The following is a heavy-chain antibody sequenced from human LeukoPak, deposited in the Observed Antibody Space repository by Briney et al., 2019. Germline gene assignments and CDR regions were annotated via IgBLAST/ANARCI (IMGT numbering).Heavy chain of an antibody. V-gene: IGHV3-66*01. J-gene: IGHJ4*02. D-gene: IGHD5-18*01. CDR2: IYSGGST. CDR3: AREAAMADLDY. Sequence: PGGSLRLSCAASEFSVGSNYMTWVRQAPGKGLEWVSLIYSGGSTYYADSVKGRFTISRDNSKNTLYLQMNSLRAEDTAVYYCAREAAMADLDYWGQGTLVTVSS. CDR1: EFSVGSNY.